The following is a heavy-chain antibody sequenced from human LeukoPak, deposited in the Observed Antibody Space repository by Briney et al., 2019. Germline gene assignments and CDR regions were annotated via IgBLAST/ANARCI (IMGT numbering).Heavy chain of an antibody. D-gene: IGHD3-10*01. J-gene: IGHJ6*04. CDR1: GFTFSSYA. V-gene: IGHV3-23*01. CDR2: ISGSGGST. CDR3: ARGGVRAYYGMDV. Sequence: GGSLRLSCAASGFTFSSYAMSWVRQAPGKGLEWVSAISGSGGSTYYADSVKGRFTISRDNSKNTLYLQMNSLRAEDTAVYYCARGGVRAYYGMDVWGKGTTVTVSS.